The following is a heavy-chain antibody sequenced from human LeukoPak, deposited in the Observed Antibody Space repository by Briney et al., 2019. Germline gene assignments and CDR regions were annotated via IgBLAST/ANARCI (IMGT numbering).Heavy chain of an antibody. J-gene: IGHJ6*03. CDR1: GGSMSDHY. V-gene: IGHV4-4*09. CDR2: IYATGNT. CDR3: ARHFRRDYPDSGSSQYFHYIDV. Sequence: SETLSLTCAVSGGSMSDHYWSWIRQTPGTTLEWIGYIYATGNTNYSPSLKGRLTISLDTSKNHFSLRLRSVTAADAALYYCARHFRRDYPDSGSSQYFHYIDVWGKGTTVVVSS. D-gene: IGHD3-10*01.